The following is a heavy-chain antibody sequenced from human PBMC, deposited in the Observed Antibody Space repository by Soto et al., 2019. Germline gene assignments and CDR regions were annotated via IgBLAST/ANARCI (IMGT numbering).Heavy chain of an antibody. CDR2: IYYSGST. D-gene: IGHD5-12*01. Sequence: PSETLSLTCTVSGGSISSGDYYWSWIRQPPGKGLEWIGYIYYSGSTYYNPSLKSRVTISVDTSKNQFSLKLSSVTAADTAVYYCARDRRYDYYFDYWGQGTLVTVSS. CDR1: GGSISSGDYY. V-gene: IGHV4-30-4*01. J-gene: IGHJ4*02. CDR3: ARDRRYDYYFDY.